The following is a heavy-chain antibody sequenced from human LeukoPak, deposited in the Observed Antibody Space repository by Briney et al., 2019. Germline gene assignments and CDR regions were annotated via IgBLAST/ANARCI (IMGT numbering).Heavy chain of an antibody. CDR1: GGSISSGDYY. V-gene: IGHV4-30-4*01. Sequence: PSETLSLTCTVSGGSISSGDYYWSWIRQPPGKGLEWIGYIYYSGSTYYNPSLKSRVTISVDTSKNQFSLKLSSVTAADTAVYYCAAFKPPQGQVLRYFDWLGGAFDIWGQGTMVTVSS. J-gene: IGHJ3*02. D-gene: IGHD3-9*01. CDR2: IYYSGST. CDR3: AAFKPPQGQVLRYFDWLGGAFDI.